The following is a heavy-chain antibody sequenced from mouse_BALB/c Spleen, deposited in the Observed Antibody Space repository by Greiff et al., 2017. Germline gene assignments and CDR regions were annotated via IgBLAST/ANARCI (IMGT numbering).Heavy chain of an antibody. CDR3: ARSEDYDDYFDY. D-gene: IGHD2-4*01. V-gene: IGHV1-4*02. J-gene: IGHJ2*01. CDR1: GYTFTSYT. Sequence: QVQLKESAAELARPGASVKMSCKASGYTFTSYTMHWVKQRPGQGLEWIGYINPSSGYTEYNQKFKDKTTLTADKSSSTAYMQLSSLTSDDSAVYFCARSEDYDDYFDYWGQGTTLTVSS. CDR2: INPSSGYT.